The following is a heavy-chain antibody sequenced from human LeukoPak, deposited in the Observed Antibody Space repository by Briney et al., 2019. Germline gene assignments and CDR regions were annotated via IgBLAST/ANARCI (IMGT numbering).Heavy chain of an antibody. CDR3: ARESGAFSPFGF. D-gene: IGHD1-26*01. V-gene: IGHV4-4*02. J-gene: IGHJ4*02. CDR1: GGSILSTNW. Sequence: PSETLSLTCAVSGGSILSTNWWSWVRQPPGRGLEWIGEVHLSGASNYNPSLKSRVNMSIDKSRNQLSPELTSVTAADTAIYYCARESGAFSPFGFWGQGTLVTVSS. CDR2: VHLSGAS.